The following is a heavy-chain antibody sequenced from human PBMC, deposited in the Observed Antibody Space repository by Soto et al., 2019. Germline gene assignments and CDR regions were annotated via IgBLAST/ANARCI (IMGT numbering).Heavy chain of an antibody. J-gene: IGHJ3*02. CDR2: TYYRSKWYN. CDR1: GDSVSSNSAA. D-gene: IGHD2-2*01. V-gene: IGHV6-1*01. CDR3: ARDPIYCSSTSCYVPAYDAFDI. Sequence: KQSQTLSLTCAISGDSVSSNSAAWNWIRQSPSRGLEWLGRTYYRSKWYNDYAVSVKSRITINPDTSKNQFSLQLNSVTPEDTAVYYCARDPIYCSSTSCYVPAYDAFDIWGQGTMVTVSS.